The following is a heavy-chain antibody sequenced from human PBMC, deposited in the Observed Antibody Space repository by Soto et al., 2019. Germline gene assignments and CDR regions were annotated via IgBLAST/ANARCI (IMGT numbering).Heavy chain of an antibody. D-gene: IGHD6-19*01. V-gene: IGHV4-59*08. CDR1: GGSISRYY. Sequence: PSETLSLTCTVSGGSISRYYWSWIRQPPGKGLEWIGYIYYSGSTNYNPSLKSRVTISVDTSKNQFSLKLSSVTAADTAVYYCARHHSSGWYYFDYWGQGTLVTVS. CDR3: ARHHSSGWYYFDY. CDR2: IYYSGST. J-gene: IGHJ4*02.